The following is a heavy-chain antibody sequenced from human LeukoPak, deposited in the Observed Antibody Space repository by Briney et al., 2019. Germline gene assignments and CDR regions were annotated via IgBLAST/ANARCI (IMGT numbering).Heavy chain of an antibody. CDR1: GFTFSSYA. CDR2: ISGSGGST. Sequence: GGSLRLSCAASGFTFSSYAMSWVRQAPGKGLEWVSAISGSGGSTYYADSVKGRFTISRDNSKNTLFLQMNSLRAEDTAVYYCAKDRSCTGSSCNVGSWGQGTMVTVSS. D-gene: IGHD2-2*01. V-gene: IGHV3-23*01. CDR3: AKDRSCTGSSCNVGS. J-gene: IGHJ3*01.